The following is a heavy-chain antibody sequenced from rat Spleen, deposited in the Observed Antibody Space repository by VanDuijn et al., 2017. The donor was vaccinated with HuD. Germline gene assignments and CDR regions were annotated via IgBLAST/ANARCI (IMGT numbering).Heavy chain of an antibody. CDR1: GFTFSNYG. CDR3: ARDGGYRFDY. D-gene: IGHD1-11*01. V-gene: IGHV5-29*01. CDR2: ISYDGSST. J-gene: IGHJ2*01. Sequence: EVQLVESGGGLVQPGRSLKLSCAASGFTFSNYGMAWVRQAPTKGLEWVATISYDGSSTYYRDSVKGRFTISRDNAKSTLYLQMDSLRSEDTATYYGARDGGYRFDYWGQGVMVTVSS.